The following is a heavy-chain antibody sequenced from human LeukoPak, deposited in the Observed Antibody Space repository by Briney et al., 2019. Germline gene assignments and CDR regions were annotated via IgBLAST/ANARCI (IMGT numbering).Heavy chain of an antibody. V-gene: IGHV3-21*04. D-gene: IGHD3-22*01. CDR3: AKHSSGYYYFDY. Sequence: GGSLRLSCAASGFTFSTYTMNWVRQAPGKGLEWVSSISSDSTHIYYADSVQGRFTISRDNAKNSLYLQMNSLRAEDTAIYYCAKHSSGYYYFDYWGQGTLVTVSS. J-gene: IGHJ4*02. CDR1: GFTFSTYT. CDR2: ISSDSTHI.